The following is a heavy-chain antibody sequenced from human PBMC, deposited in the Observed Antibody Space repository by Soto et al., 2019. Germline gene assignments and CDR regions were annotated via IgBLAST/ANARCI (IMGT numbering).Heavy chain of an antibody. CDR3: GRGIAVGQLDP. V-gene: IGHV1-3*01. Sequence: QVQLVQSGAEVKKPGASVKISCKASGYTFTRYTMNWVRQAPGQRLEWMGWINPDNGNTKSSQKFQNRVIITRDTSASSPYMSRSSRCSDDTAVYYCGRGIAVGQLDPWGQGTVVTVSS. CDR1: GYTFTRYT. CDR2: INPDNGNT. D-gene: IGHD2-2*01. J-gene: IGHJ5*02.